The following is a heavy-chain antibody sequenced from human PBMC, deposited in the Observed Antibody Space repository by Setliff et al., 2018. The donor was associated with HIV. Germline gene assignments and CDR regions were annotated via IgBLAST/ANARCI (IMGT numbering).Heavy chain of an antibody. CDR3: ARDVSWRVRTYIDY. J-gene: IGHJ4*02. V-gene: IGHV3-21*01. D-gene: IGHD3-3*01. CDR2: ITSGSTYV. CDR1: GFTFTDYT. Sequence: LRLSCAASGFTFTDYTMNWVRQAPGKGLEWVSSITSGSTYVNYADSVKGRFTISRDNAKNSLYLQMNSLTAEDTAVYYCARDVSWRVRTYIDYWGQGALVTVSS.